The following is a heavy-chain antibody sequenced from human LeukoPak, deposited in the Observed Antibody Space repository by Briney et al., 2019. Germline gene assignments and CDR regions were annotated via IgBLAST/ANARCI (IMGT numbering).Heavy chain of an antibody. CDR3: ARWMDYYYYYGMDV. Sequence: GSLRLSCAASGFTFSSYSMNWVRQAPGKGLEWVSSISSSSSYIYYADSVKGRFTISRDNAKNSLYLQMNSLRAEDTAVYYCARWMDYYYYYGMDVWGQGTTVTVSS. D-gene: IGHD2-2*03. CDR1: GFTFSSYS. CDR2: ISSSSSYI. J-gene: IGHJ6*02. V-gene: IGHV3-21*01.